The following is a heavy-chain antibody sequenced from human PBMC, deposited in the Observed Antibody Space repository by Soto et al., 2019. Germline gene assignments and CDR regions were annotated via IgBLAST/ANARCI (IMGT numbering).Heavy chain of an antibody. CDR2: SIPVFRTT. Sequence: QVQLVQSGAEVKKPGSSVKVSCKASGGNFSSYAISWLRQAPGQGLEWMGGSIPVFRTTNYELKLQGRVTITADGSTSTAYMELSSLSSADTAVYYSARSSPYRLIQTPAGNQYYYPMDGWGQGTTVTVSS. D-gene: IGHD5-18*01. CDR1: GGNFSSYA. CDR3: ARSSPYRLIQTPAGNQYYYPMDG. V-gene: IGHV1-69*01. J-gene: IGHJ6*02.